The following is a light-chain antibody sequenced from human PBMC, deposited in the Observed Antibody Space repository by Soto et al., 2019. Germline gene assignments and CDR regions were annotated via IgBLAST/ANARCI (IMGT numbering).Light chain of an antibody. Sequence: QLVLTQPASVSGSPGQSITISCTGTSSDVGGYNYVSWYQQHPGKAPKLMIYEVSNRPSGVSNRFSGSKSGNTASLTISGLQAEDEADYYCSSYTSSSTLEVVFGGGTKVTVL. J-gene: IGLJ2*01. CDR3: SSYTSSSTLEVV. V-gene: IGLV2-14*01. CDR2: EVS. CDR1: SSDVGGYNY.